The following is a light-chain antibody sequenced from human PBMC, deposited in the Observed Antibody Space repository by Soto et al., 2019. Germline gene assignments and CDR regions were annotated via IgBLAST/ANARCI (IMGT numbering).Light chain of an antibody. J-gene: IGLJ2*01. CDR2: EVS. V-gene: IGLV2-8*01. Sequence: QSALTQPPSASGSPGQSVTISCTGTSSDVGGYNYVSWYQQHPGKAPKLMIYEVSKRPSGVPDRFSGSKSGNTASLTVSGLEADDAADYYCSSYAGRNNLVFGGGTKLTVL. CDR1: SSDVGGYNY. CDR3: SSYAGRNNLV.